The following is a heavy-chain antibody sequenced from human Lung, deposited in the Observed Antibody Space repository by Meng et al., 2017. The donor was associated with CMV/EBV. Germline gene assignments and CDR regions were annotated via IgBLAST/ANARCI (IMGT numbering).Heavy chain of an antibody. CDR1: GLTFSNHG. Sequence: GGSLRLSCTASGLTFSNHGMHWVRQAPGKGLEWVAFIWSDGSATYYADSVRGRFTISRDNSKNTVYLQMNSLRTEDTAVYSCAKDKGVRYLEWFSVRGQKTMVTVSS. J-gene: IGHJ4*02. V-gene: IGHV3-30*02. CDR2: IWSDGSAT. D-gene: IGHD3-3*01. CDR3: AKDKGVRYLEWFSV.